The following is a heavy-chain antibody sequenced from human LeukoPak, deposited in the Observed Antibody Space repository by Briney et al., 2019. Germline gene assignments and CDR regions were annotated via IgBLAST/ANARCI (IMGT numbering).Heavy chain of an antibody. J-gene: IGHJ3*02. CDR2: ISGSGGST. CDR1: GFTFSSYA. CDR3: AKGGLKYGSGSYSGAFDI. Sequence: GGSLRLSCAASGFTFSSYAMSWVRQAPGKGLEWVSAISGSGGSTYYADSVKGRCNISRDSSKNTLYVQMNRLRAEDTAVYYCAKGGLKYGSGSYSGAFDIWGHGTMVTVSS. D-gene: IGHD3-10*01. V-gene: IGHV3-23*01.